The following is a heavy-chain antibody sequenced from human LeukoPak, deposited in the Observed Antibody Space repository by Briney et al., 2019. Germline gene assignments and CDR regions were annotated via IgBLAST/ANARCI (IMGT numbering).Heavy chain of an antibody. D-gene: IGHD2-21*01. Sequence: GGSLRLSCAASGFTFSSYAMHWVRQAPGKGLEWVAVISHDGSNKYYADSVKGRFTISRDNSKNTLYLQMNSLRAEDTAVYYCAREGGRELHDAFDIWGQGTMVTVSS. V-gene: IGHV3-30*04. CDR2: ISHDGSNK. CDR3: AREGGRELHDAFDI. J-gene: IGHJ3*02. CDR1: GFTFSSYA.